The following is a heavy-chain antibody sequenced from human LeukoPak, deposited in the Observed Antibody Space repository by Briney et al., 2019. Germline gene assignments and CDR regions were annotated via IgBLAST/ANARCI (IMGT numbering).Heavy chain of an antibody. Sequence: SETLSLTCAVSGGSISSTHWWNWVRQPPGKRLEWIGEIFHSGTTNYNPSLKSRVTISIDKSKNQFSLKLRSVTAADTAVYYCARDQWLLRGGDHDAFDIWGQGTMVTVSS. CDR1: GGSISSTHW. V-gene: IGHV4-4*02. J-gene: IGHJ3*02. CDR3: ARDQWLLRGGDHDAFDI. D-gene: IGHD6-19*01. CDR2: IFHSGTT.